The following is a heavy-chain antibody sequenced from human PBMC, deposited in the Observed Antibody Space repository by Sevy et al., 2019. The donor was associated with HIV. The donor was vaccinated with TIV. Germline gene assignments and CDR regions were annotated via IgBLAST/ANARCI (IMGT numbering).Heavy chain of an antibody. V-gene: IGHV4-31*03. Sequence: SETLSLTCTVSGGSISSNGYFWSWIRQHPGKGLEWIGYIYYSGSTNYNPSLKSRVTISVDTSKNQFSLKLSSVTAADTAVYYCARAAIGAVAGTSNFDYWGQGTLVTVSS. D-gene: IGHD6-19*01. CDR2: IYYSGST. J-gene: IGHJ4*02. CDR3: ARAAIGAVAGTSNFDY. CDR1: GGSISSNGYF.